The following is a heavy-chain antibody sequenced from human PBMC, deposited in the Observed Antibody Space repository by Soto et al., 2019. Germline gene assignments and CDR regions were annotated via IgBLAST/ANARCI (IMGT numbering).Heavy chain of an antibody. J-gene: IGHJ4*02. CDR2: IYYSGST. D-gene: IGHD2-8*01. CDR1: GGSISSYY. CDR3: ARCNGATAPFDY. Sequence: PSETQSLTCTVSGGSISSYYWSWIRQPPGKGLEWIGYIYYSGSTNYNPSLKSRVTISVDTSKNQFSLKLSSVTAADTAVYYCARCNGATAPFDYWGQGTLVTVSS. V-gene: IGHV4-59*01.